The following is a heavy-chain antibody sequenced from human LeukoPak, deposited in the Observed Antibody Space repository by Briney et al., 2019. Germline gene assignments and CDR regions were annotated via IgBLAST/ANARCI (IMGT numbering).Heavy chain of an antibody. J-gene: IGHJ4*02. CDR1: GFTFSSYS. D-gene: IGHD2-15*01. CDR2: ISRSSSTI. Sequence: PGGSLRLSCAASGFTFSSYSMNWVRQAPGKGLEWVSYISRSSSTIYYADSVKGRFTISRDNAKNSLYLQMNSLRDEDTAVYYCARDCSGGSCYSGAHDFDYWGQGTLVTVSS. V-gene: IGHV3-48*02. CDR3: ARDCSGGSCYSGAHDFDY.